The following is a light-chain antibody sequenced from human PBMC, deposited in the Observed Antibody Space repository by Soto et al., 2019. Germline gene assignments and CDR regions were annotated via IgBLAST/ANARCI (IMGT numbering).Light chain of an antibody. V-gene: IGLV3-1*01. Sequence: SYELTQPPSVSVSPGQTASITCSGDKLGDQYASWYQQKPGQSPVLVIYQDTKRPSGIPERFSGSNSGNTATLTISGTQAMDEADYYCQAWDSITFYVFGTGTKLTVL. CDR2: QDT. J-gene: IGLJ1*01. CDR1: KLGDQY. CDR3: QAWDSITFYV.